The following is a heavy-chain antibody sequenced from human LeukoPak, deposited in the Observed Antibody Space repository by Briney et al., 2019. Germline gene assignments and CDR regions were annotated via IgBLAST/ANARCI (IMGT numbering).Heavy chain of an antibody. V-gene: IGHV3-30*02. D-gene: IGHD3-3*01. J-gene: IGHJ1*01. Sequence: GGSLRLSCAASGFTFSSYGMHWVRQAPGKGLEWVAFIRYDGSNKYYVDSVKGRFTISRDNSKNTLYLQMNSLRAEDTAVYYCAKTEYYDFWSGYDQHWGQGTLVTVSS. CDR3: AKTEYYDFWSGYDQH. CDR2: IRYDGSNK. CDR1: GFTFSSYG.